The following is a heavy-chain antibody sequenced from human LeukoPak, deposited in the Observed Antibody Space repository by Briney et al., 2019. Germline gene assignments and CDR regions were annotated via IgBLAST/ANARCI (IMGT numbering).Heavy chain of an antibody. Sequence: GGSLRLSCAASGFTFSSYEMNWVRQAPEKGLVWVSLIKSDGSTTRYADSVKGRFTISRDNAKNTLYLQMNSLRVEDTAVYYCARDPNGSIDYWGQGSLVTVSS. CDR1: GFTFSSYE. CDR3: ARDPNGSIDY. D-gene: IGHD3-10*01. CDR2: IKSDGSTT. V-gene: IGHV3-74*01. J-gene: IGHJ4*02.